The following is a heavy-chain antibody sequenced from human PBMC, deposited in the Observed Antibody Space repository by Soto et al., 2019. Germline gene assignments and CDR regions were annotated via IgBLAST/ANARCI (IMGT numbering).Heavy chain of an antibody. D-gene: IGHD2-8*01. CDR3: AHSPIDFTNGVCYHWFDP. V-gene: IGHV2-5*02. CDR1: GFSLSTSGVG. CDR2: IYWDDDK. Sequence: QITLKESGPTLVKPTQTLTLTCTFSGFSLSTSGVGVGWIRQPQGKALEWLALIYWDDDKRYKPSLKSRLTITKDTSKNQVVLTMTNMDPVDTATYYCAHSPIDFTNGVCYHWFDPWGQGTLVTVSS. J-gene: IGHJ5*02.